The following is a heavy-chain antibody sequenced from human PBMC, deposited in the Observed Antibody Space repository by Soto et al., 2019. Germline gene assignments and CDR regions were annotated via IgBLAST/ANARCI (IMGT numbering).Heavy chain of an antibody. CDR1: GFTFSSYA. D-gene: IGHD3-22*01. V-gene: IGHV3-23*01. Sequence: EVQLLESGGGLVQPGGSLRLSCAASGFTFSSYALTWVRQAPGKGLEWVSVIGASGSSTFHADSVKGRFTSSRDNSKNTLFLQMNSLRAEDTAVYYCAKVVDYDSTGYYSHLDHWGQGTLVTVSS. CDR3: AKVVDYDSTGYYSHLDH. CDR2: IGASGSST. J-gene: IGHJ4*02.